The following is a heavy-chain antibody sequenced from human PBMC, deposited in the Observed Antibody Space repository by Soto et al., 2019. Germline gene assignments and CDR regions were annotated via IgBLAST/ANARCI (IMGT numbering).Heavy chain of an antibody. V-gene: IGHV4-31*03. CDR3: ARDSKTTVTTIFYYYYGMDV. J-gene: IGHJ6*02. CDR1: GGSISSGGYY. CDR2: IYYSGST. Sequence: SETLSLTCTVSGGSISSGGYYGSWIRQHPGKGLEWIGYIYYSGSTYYNPSLKSRVTISVDTSKNQFSLKLSSVTAADTAVYYCARDSKTTVTTIFYYYYGMDVWGQGTTVTVS. D-gene: IGHD4-4*01.